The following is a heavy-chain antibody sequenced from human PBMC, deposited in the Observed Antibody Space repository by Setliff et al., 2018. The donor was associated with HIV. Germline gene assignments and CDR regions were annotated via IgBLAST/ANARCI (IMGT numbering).Heavy chain of an antibody. J-gene: IGHJ4*01. D-gene: IGHD1-1*01. CDR3: TRHGGRNGIDF. V-gene: IGHV3-74*01. CDR1: GFTFSSYW. CDR2: ISADGSDT. Sequence: GGSLRLSCAASGFTFSSYWIHWVRQAPGKGLVWVSRISADGSDTSYADSVKGRFTISRDNAQNSLYLQMNSLRAEDTAVYFCTRHGGRNGIDFWGHGTLVTVSS.